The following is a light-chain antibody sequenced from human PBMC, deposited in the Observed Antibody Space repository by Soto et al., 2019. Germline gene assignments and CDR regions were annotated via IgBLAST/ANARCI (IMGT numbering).Light chain of an antibody. J-gene: IGLJ1*01. CDR1: SSDVGGYNY. Sequence: QSVLTQPRSVSGSPGQSVTISCTGTSSDVGGYNYVSWYQQHPGKAPKLMIYDVSKRPSGVPDRFSGSKSGDTASLTISGLQAEDEADYYCCSYAGSYTYVFATGTKVTV. CDR2: DVS. V-gene: IGLV2-11*01. CDR3: CSYAGSYTYV.